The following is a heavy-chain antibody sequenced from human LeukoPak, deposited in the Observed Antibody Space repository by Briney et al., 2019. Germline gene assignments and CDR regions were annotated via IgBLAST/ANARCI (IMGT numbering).Heavy chain of an antibody. V-gene: IGHV3-48*01. J-gene: IGHJ5*02. CDR1: GFTFGIYS. CDR3: ARAIGMTTLWFDP. D-gene: IGHD4-11*01. Sequence: PGGSLRLSCAASGFTFGIYSMNWVRQAPGKGLEWVSYISSSSSTIYYADSVKGRFTISRDNAKNSLYLQMNSLRAEDTAVYYCARAIGMTTLWFDPWGQGTLVTVSS. CDR2: ISSSSSTI.